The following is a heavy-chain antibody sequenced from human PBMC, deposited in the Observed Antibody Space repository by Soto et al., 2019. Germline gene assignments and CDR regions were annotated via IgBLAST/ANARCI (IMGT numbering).Heavy chain of an antibody. CDR3: ASGSDLSPAGRKAFDI. J-gene: IGHJ3*02. Sequence: SDALSLTSNVSGGSISSDYWSWSRQPRGEGLEWIGYIDYSVGTNYEPSLKSRVTIAVDTSKNQFPLKLSSVTAADTAVYYCASGSDLSPAGRKAFDIWGQGTLVPVS. CDR1: GGSISSDY. D-gene: IGHD3-10*01. CDR2: IDYSVGT. V-gene: IGHV4-59*01.